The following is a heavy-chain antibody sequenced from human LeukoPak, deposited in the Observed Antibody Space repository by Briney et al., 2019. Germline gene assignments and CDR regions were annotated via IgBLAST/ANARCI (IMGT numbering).Heavy chain of an antibody. CDR2: TRNKAKSYTT. CDR3: ARGHYDSSGYTGLDY. CDR1: GFIFSDHY. Sequence: GGSLRLSCAASGFIFSDHYMDWVRQAPGKGLEWVGRTRNKAKSYTTDYTASVKGRFTISRDDSNNSVYLQTNSLKTEDTAVYYCARGHYDSSGYTGLDYWGQGTLVTVSS. V-gene: IGHV3-72*01. J-gene: IGHJ4*02. D-gene: IGHD3-22*01.